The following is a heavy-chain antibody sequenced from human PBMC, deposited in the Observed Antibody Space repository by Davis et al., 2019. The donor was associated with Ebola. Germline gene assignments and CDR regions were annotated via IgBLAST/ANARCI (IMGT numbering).Heavy chain of an antibody. CDR3: ARVGGEILWFGWFDP. CDR2: ISAYNGNT. Sequence: ASVKVSCKASGFTLSPYCINWVRQAPGPGPAWMGWISAYNGNTNYAQKLQGRVTMTTDTSTSTAYMELRSLRSDDTAVYYCARVGGEILWFGWFDPWGQGTLVTVSS. CDR1: GFTLSPYC. J-gene: IGHJ5*02. D-gene: IGHD2-21*01. V-gene: IGHV1-18*01.